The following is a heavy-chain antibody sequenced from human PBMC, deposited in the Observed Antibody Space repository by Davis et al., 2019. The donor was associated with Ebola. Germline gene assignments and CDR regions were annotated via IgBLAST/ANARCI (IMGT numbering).Heavy chain of an antibody. Sequence: GESLKISCAASGFTFSSYGMHWVRQAPGKGLEWVAFIRYDGSNKYYADSVKGRFTISRENSKNTLYLQMNSLRAEDTAVYYCAKVPTKIPVGGYYYYYMDVWGKGTTVTVSS. CDR1: GFTFSSYG. D-gene: IGHD3-16*01. CDR2: IRYDGSNK. CDR3: AKVPTKIPVGGYYYYYMDV. J-gene: IGHJ6*03. V-gene: IGHV3-30*02.